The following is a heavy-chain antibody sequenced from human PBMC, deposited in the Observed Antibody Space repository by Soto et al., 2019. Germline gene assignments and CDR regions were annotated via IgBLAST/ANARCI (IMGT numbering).Heavy chain of an antibody. CDR2: THYSGNT. Sequence: QVQLQESGPGLVKPSETLSLTCTVSGGSISTYYWDWLRQSPEKGLEWIGYTHYSGNTNYHPSLRGRVTISLVTSRTQFSLFLSAVTAADTAIYYCARYTLTVRSGFDNWGQGALVTVSS. J-gene: IGHJ4*02. CDR1: GGSISTYY. CDR3: ARYTLTVRSGFDN. V-gene: IGHV4-59*01. D-gene: IGHD4-17*01.